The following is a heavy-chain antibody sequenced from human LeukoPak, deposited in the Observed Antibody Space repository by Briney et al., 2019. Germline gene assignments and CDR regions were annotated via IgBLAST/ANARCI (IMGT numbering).Heavy chain of an antibody. CDR3: ARVRVVPAAIGWFDP. CDR2: IYYSGST. V-gene: IGHV4-59*01. J-gene: IGHJ5*02. Sequence: SETLSLTCTVSGGSISSYYWSWIRQPPGKGLEWIGYIYYSGSTNYNPSLKSRVTISVDTSKNQFSLKLSSVTAADTAVYYCARVRVVPAAIGWFDPWGQGTLVTVSS. CDR1: GGSISSYY. D-gene: IGHD2-2*02.